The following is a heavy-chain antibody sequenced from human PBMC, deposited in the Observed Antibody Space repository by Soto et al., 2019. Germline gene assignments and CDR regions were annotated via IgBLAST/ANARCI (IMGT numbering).Heavy chain of an antibody. D-gene: IGHD3-3*01. CDR3: ARLMWPPTYDFWSGYYTPYYMDV. Sequence: PSETLSLTCTVSGGSISSYYWSWIRQPPGKGLEWIGYIYYSGSTNYNPSLKSRVTISVDTSKNQFSLKLSSVTAADTAVYYCARLMWPPTYDFWSGYYTPYYMDVWGKGTTVTVSS. CDR2: IYYSGST. CDR1: GGSISSYY. V-gene: IGHV4-59*01. J-gene: IGHJ6*03.